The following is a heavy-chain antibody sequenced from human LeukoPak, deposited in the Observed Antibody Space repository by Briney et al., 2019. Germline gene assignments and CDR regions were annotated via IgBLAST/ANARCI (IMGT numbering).Heavy chain of an antibody. V-gene: IGHV4-34*01. CDR3: ARGRGDGYNLRNFDY. D-gene: IGHD5-24*01. CDR2: INHSGST. Sequence: SETLSLTCAVYGGSFSGYYWSWIRQPPGKGLEWIGEINHSGSTNYNPSLKSRVTISLDTSKKQFSLKLSSVTAADTAVYYCARGRGDGYNLRNFDYWGQGTLVTVSS. J-gene: IGHJ4*02. CDR1: GGSFSGYY.